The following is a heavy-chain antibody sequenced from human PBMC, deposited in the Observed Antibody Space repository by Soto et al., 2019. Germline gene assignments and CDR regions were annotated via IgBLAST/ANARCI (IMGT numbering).Heavy chain of an antibody. CDR1: GYTFTSYG. D-gene: IGHD3-3*01. CDR2: ISAYNGNT. CDR3: ARDHEATRLAAECLPYYYGMDV. V-gene: IGHV1-18*01. Sequence: ASVKVSCKASGYTFTSYGISWVRQAPGQGLEWMGWISAYNGNTNYAQKLQGRVTMTTDTSTSTAYIELSSLRSDDTAVYYCARDHEATRLAAECLPYYYGMDVWGQGTTVTVSS. J-gene: IGHJ6*02.